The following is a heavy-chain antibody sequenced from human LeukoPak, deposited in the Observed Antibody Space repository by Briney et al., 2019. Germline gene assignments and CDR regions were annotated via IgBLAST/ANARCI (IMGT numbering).Heavy chain of an antibody. Sequence: PSEPLSLTCAVYGGSFSGYYWSWIRQPPGKGLEWIGEINHSGSTNYNPSLKSRVTISVDTSKNQFSLKLSSVTAADTAVYYCARGLDYYDSSGPYWYFDLWGRGTLVTVSS. CDR3: ARGLDYYDSSGPYWYFDL. CDR1: GGSFSGYY. D-gene: IGHD3-22*01. V-gene: IGHV4-34*01. CDR2: INHSGST. J-gene: IGHJ2*01.